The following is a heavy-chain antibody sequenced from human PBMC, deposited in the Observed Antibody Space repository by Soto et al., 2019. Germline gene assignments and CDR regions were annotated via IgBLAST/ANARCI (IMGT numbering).Heavy chain of an antibody. CDR1: GGSFSGYY. CDR3: ARLALAAVRHVRYYYYGMDV. J-gene: IGHJ6*02. V-gene: IGHV4-34*01. CDR2: INHSGST. Sequence: SETLSLTCAVYGGSFSGYYWSWIRQPPGKGLEWIGEINHSGSTNYNPSLKSRVTISVDTSKNQFSLKLSSVTAADTAVYYCARLALAAVRHVRYYYYGMDVWGQGTTVTVSS. D-gene: IGHD2-15*01.